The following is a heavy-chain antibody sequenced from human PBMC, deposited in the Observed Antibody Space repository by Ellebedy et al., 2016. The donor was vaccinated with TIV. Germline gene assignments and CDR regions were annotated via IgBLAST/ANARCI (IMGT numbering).Heavy chain of an antibody. D-gene: IGHD4-23*01. CDR2: ISCSGGST. CDR3: ARTHDDYGGNWAFDY. V-gene: IGHV3-23*01. CDR1: GFTFRSYA. J-gene: IGHJ4*02. Sequence: GESLKISCAASGFTFRSYAMIWVRQAPGKGLEWVSAISCSGGSTYYADSVKGRFTVSRDNSKNTLYLQMTSLRAEDTAVYYCARTHDDYGGNWAFDYWGQGTLVTVSS.